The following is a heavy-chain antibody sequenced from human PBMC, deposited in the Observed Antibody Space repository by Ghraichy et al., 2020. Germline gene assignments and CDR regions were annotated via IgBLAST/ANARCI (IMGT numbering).Heavy chain of an antibody. Sequence: GGSLRLSCAASGFTFSSYGMHWVRQAPGKGLEWVAVISYDGSNKYYADSVKGRFTISRDNSKNTLYLQMNSLRAEDTAVYYCAKGLPGFGPGLELLGAFDIWGQGTMVTVSS. CDR2: ISYDGSNK. J-gene: IGHJ3*02. CDR1: GFTFSSYG. D-gene: IGHD1-7*01. V-gene: IGHV3-30*18. CDR3: AKGLPGFGPGLELLGAFDI.